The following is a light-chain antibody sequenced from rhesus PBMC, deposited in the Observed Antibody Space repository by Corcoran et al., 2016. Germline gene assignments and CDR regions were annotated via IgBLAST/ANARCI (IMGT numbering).Light chain of an antibody. V-gene: IGKV1-69*01. J-gene: IGKJ3*01. Sequence: DIQMTQSPSSLSASVGDRVTITCRASQGSRNWWAWYQQKPGKAPKLLIYRASNLETGVPSRFSGSGSGTDFNLTLNSLQPEDIATYYCQHHGNSPFTFGPGTKLDIK. CDR3: QHHGNSPFT. CDR2: RAS. CDR1: QGSRNW.